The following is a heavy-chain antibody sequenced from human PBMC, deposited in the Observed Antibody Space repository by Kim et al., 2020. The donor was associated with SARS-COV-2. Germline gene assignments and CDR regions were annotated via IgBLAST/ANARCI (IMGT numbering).Heavy chain of an antibody. Sequence: SVKVSCKASGGTFSSYAISWVRQAPGQGLEWMGGIIPIFGTANYAQKFQGRVTITADESTTTSYMELSSLSSEDTAVYYCARGNYYYGSGSPQDYYGMEVWGQGTTVTVSS. CDR3: ARGNYYYGSGSPQDYYGMEV. D-gene: IGHD3-10*01. V-gene: IGHV1-69*13. J-gene: IGHJ6*02. CDR1: GGTFSSYA. CDR2: IIPIFGTA.